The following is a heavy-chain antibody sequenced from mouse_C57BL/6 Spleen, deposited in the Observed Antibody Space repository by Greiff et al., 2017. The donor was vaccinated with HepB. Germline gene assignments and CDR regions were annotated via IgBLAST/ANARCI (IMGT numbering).Heavy chain of an antibody. CDR1: GYSITSGYY. V-gene: IGHV3-6*01. CDR2: ISYDGSN. CDR3: AREVYDSAWFAY. J-gene: IGHJ3*01. D-gene: IGHD2-3*01. Sequence: DVKLQESGPGLVKPSQSLSLTCSVTGYSITSGYYWNWIRQFPGNKLEWMGYISYDGSNNYNPSLKNRISITRDTSKNQFFLKLNSVTTEDTATYYCAREVYDSAWFAYWGQGTLVTVSA.